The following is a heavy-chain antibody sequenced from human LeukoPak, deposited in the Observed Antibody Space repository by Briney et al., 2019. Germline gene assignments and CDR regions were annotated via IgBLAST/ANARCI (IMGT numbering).Heavy chain of an antibody. CDR2: ITAGGYI. Sequence: GGSLRLSCATSGFTFSSYSMNWVRQAPGKGLEWVSSITAGGYIDYADSVKGRFTISRDNAKNSLYLQMNSLRAEDTAVYYCARPLTSYYYMDVWGKGPPVTVSS. J-gene: IGHJ6*03. CDR3: ARPLTSYYYMDV. V-gene: IGHV3-21*01. CDR1: GFTFSSYS.